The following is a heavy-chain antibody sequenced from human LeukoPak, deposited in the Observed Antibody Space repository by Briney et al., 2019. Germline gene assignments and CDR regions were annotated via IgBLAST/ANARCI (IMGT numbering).Heavy chain of an antibody. CDR1: GGSISSGGYY. D-gene: IGHD7-27*01. CDR3: ARDAIDEEGNWGADAFDI. J-gene: IGHJ3*02. CDR2: IYYSGST. V-gene: IGHV4-31*03. Sequence: SETLSLTCTVSGGSISSGGYYWSWIRQHPGKGLEWIGYIYYSGSTYYNPSLKSRVTISVDTSKNQFSLKLSSVTAADTAVYYCARDAIDEEGNWGADAFDIWGQGTMVTVSS.